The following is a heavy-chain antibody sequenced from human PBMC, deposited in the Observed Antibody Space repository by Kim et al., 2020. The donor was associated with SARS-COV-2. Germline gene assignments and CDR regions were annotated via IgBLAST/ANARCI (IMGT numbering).Heavy chain of an antibody. Sequence: FDACSVKYRFTVARDASRKPLYLQMTSLRAEDTAVYYCARADADSAMDVWGQGTTVTVSS. CDR3: ARADADSAMDV. V-gene: IGHV3-33*01. D-gene: IGHD5-18*01. J-gene: IGHJ6*02.